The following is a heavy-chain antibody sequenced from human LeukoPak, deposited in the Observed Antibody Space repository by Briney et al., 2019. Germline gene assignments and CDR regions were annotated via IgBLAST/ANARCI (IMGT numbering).Heavy chain of an antibody. J-gene: IGHJ6*02. Sequence: ASVTVSCKASGYTFTGYYMHWVRQAPGQWLEWKGWINPNSGGTNYAQKFQGRVTMTRDTSISTAYMELSRLRSDDTAVYYCARDEDIVVVPAARPSYGMDVWGQGTTVTVSS. CDR1: GYTFTGYY. CDR3: ARDEDIVVVPAARPSYGMDV. V-gene: IGHV1-2*02. CDR2: INPNSGGT. D-gene: IGHD2-2*02.